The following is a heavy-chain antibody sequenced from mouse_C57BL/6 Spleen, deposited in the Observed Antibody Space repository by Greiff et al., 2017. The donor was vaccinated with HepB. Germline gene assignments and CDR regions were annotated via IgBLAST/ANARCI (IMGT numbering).Heavy chain of an antibody. Sequence: QVQLQQSGAELVRPGASVTLSCKASGYTFTDYEMHWVKQTPVHGLEWIGAIDPETGGTAYNQKVKGKAILTADKSSSTAYMELRSLTSEDSAVYYCTRDYGSIPFAYWGQGTLVTVSA. J-gene: IGHJ3*01. CDR2: IDPETGGT. CDR3: TRDYGSIPFAY. D-gene: IGHD1-1*01. V-gene: IGHV1-15*01. CDR1: GYTFTDYE.